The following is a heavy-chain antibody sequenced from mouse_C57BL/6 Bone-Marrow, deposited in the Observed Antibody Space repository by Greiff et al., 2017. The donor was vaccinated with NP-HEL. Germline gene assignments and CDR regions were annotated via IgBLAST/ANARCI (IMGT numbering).Heavy chain of an antibody. D-gene: IGHD1-1*01. Sequence: VQLQQSGAELARPGASVKLSCKASGYTFTSYGISWVKQRTGQGLEWIGEIYPRSGNTYYNEKFKGKATLTADKSSSTAYMEIRSLTSEDSAVYFWARALITTVGATDYWGQGTTLTVAS. V-gene: IGHV1-81*01. CDR1: GYTFTSYG. J-gene: IGHJ2*01. CDR3: ARALITTVGATDY. CDR2: IYPRSGNT.